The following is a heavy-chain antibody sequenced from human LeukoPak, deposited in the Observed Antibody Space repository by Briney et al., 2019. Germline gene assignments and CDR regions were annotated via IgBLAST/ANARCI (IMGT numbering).Heavy chain of an antibody. CDR3: ARGGQSKYDSSGYLNYLDY. J-gene: IGHJ4*02. D-gene: IGHD3-22*01. CDR1: GFTFSSYV. V-gene: IGHV3-64*01. Sequence: GGSLRLSCAASGFTFSSYVVYWVRQAPGKGLEYVSSISSNGGSTYYANSVKGRFTISRDNSKNTLYLQMGSLRAEDMAVYYCARGGQSKYDSSGYLNYLDYWGQGTLVTVSS. CDR2: ISSNGGST.